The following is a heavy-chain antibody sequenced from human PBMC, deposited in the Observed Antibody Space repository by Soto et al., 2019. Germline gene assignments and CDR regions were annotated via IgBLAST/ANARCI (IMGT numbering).Heavy chain of an antibody. CDR2: IYYSGST. J-gene: IGHJ4*02. Sequence: PSETLSLTCTVSGGSISSGGYYWSWIRQHPGKGLEWIGYIYYSGSTYYNPSLKSRVTISVDTSKNQFSLKLSSVTAADTAVYYCARQGSGYYRHFDYWGQGTLVTAPQ. CDR3: ARQGSGYYRHFDY. CDR1: GGSISSGGYY. D-gene: IGHD3-22*01. V-gene: IGHV4-31*03.